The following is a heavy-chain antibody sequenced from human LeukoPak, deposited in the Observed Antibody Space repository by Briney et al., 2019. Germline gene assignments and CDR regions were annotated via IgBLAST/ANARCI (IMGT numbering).Heavy chain of an antibody. J-gene: IGHJ6*02. V-gene: IGHV3-43*01. Sequence: GGSLRLSCAASGFTFDDYTMHWVRQAPGKGLEWVSLISWDGGSTYYADSVKGRFTISRDNSKNSLYLQMNSLRTEDTALYYCAKEGMATVYYYYGMDVWGQGTTVTVSS. CDR2: ISWDGGST. CDR3: AKEGMATVYYYYGMDV. CDR1: GFTFDDYT. D-gene: IGHD5-24*01.